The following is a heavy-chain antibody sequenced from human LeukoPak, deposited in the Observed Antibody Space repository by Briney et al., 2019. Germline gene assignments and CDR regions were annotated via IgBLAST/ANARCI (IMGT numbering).Heavy chain of an antibody. D-gene: IGHD3-10*01. J-gene: IGHJ3*02. CDR3: ARTMVRGVQDDAFDI. V-gene: IGHV4-59*13. Sequence: PSETLSLTCAVYGGSFSGYYWSWIRQPPGKGLEWIGYIYYSGSTNYNPSLKSRVTISVDTSKNQFSLKLSSVTAADTAVYYCARTMVRGVQDDAFDIWGQGTMVTVSS. CDR1: GGSFSGYY. CDR2: IYYSGST.